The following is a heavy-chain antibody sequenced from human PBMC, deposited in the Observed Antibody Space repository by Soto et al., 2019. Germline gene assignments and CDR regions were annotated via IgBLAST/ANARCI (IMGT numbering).Heavy chain of an antibody. Sequence: PGESLRISCKGSGYRITSYWIGWVRQLPGKGLEWMGIIIPGDSDTRYSPSFQGQVTISADKSSSAAYLQWSSLQASDTATYYCARSLVNGTYEAFDIWGQGTMVTVSS. CDR1: GYRITSYW. CDR3: ARSLVNGTYEAFDI. V-gene: IGHV5-51*01. J-gene: IGHJ3*02. D-gene: IGHD6-13*01. CDR2: IIPGDSDT.